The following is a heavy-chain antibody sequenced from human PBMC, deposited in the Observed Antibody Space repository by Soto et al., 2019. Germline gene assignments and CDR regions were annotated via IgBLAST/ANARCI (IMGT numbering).Heavy chain of an antibody. J-gene: IGHJ6*02. CDR2: ISSNGGST. CDR1: GFTFSSYA. V-gene: IGHV3-64*01. CDR3: AREEQQLYLGYGMDV. D-gene: IGHD6-13*01. Sequence: EVQLVESGGGLVQPGGSLRLSCAASGFTFSSYAMHWVRQAPGKGLEYVSAISSNGGSTYYANSVKGRFTISRDNSKNTLYLQMGSLRAEDMAVYYCAREEQQLYLGYGMDVWGQGTTVTVSS.